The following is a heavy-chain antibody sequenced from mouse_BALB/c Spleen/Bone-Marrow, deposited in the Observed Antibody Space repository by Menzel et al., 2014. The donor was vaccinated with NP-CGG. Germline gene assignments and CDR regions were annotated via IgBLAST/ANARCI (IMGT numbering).Heavy chain of an antibody. J-gene: IGHJ4*01. CDR1: GYSITSDYA. V-gene: IGHV3-2*02. Sequence: VQLKESGPGLVKPSQSLSLTCTVTGYSITSDYAWNWIRQFPGNKLEWMGYISYSGSTSYNPSLKSRISITRDTSKNQFFVQLNSVTTEDTATYYCARDRAMDYWGQGTSVTVSS. CDR2: ISYSGST. CDR3: ARDRAMDY.